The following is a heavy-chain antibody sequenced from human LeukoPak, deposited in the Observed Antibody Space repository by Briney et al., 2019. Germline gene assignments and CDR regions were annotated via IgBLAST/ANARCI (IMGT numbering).Heavy chain of an antibody. D-gene: IGHD2-2*01. J-gene: IGHJ6*02. Sequence: GGSLRLSCAASEFTFSSYWMSWVRQAPGKGLEWVANIKQDGSEKYYVDSVKGRFTISRDNAKNSLYLQMNSLRAEDTAVYYCARDGCSSTSCLDYYYYGMDVWGQGNTVTVSS. CDR2: IKQDGSEK. CDR3: ARDGCSSTSCLDYYYYGMDV. V-gene: IGHV3-7*01. CDR1: EFTFSSYW.